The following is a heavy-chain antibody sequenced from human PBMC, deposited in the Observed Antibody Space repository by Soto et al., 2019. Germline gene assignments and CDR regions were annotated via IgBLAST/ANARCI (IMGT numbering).Heavy chain of an antibody. D-gene: IGHD1-7*01. J-gene: IGHJ5*02. Sequence: SETLSLTCTVSGGSISSSSYYWGWIRQPPGKGLEWIGSIYYSGSTYYNPSLKSRVTISVDTSKNQFSLKLSSVTAADTAVYYCARHVWNYVLGGLRFDPWGQGTLVTVSS. V-gene: IGHV4-39*01. CDR3: ARHVWNYVLGGLRFDP. CDR1: GGSISSSSYY. CDR2: IYYSGST.